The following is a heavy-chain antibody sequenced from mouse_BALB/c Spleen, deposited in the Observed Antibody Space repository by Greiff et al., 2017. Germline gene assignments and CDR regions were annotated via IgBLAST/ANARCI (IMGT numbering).Heavy chain of an antibody. V-gene: IGHV1-31*01. J-gene: IGHJ4*01. CDR2: INPYNGAT. CDR1: GYSFTGYY. CDR3: ATLYLYYAMDY. Sequence: VQLKESGPELVKPGASVKISCKASGYSFTGYYMHWVKQSHVKSLEWIGRINPYNGATSYNQNFKDKASLTVDKSSSTAYMELHSLTSEDSAVYYCATLYLYYAMDYWGQGTSVTVSS. D-gene: IGHD5-5*01.